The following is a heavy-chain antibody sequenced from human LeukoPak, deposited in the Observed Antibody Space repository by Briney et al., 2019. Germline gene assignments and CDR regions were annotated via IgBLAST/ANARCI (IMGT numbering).Heavy chain of an antibody. Sequence: SETLSLTCTVSGGSISSHYWRWIRQPPGKGLEWIGYIYYSGSTNYNPSLKSRVTISVDTSKNQFSLKLSSVTAADTAVYYCARGVGANFWFDPWGQGTLVTVSS. CDR3: ARGVGANFWFDP. CDR1: GGSISSHY. J-gene: IGHJ5*02. CDR2: IYYSGST. V-gene: IGHV4-59*11. D-gene: IGHD1-26*01.